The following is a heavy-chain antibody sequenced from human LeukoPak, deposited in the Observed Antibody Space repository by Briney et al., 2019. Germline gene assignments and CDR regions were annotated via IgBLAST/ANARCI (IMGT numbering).Heavy chain of an antibody. Sequence: GGSLRLSCAASGFTFSTNDMTWVRQAPGKGLEWVSSISSSSSYIFYADSVKGRFTISRDNAKNSLYLQMNSLRTDDTAVYYCARSFTMVRGVIVPIWHFQHWGQGTLVTVSS. V-gene: IGHV3-21*04. CDR1: GFTFSTND. CDR2: ISSSSSYI. J-gene: IGHJ1*01. D-gene: IGHD3-10*01. CDR3: ARSFTMVRGVIVPIWHFQH.